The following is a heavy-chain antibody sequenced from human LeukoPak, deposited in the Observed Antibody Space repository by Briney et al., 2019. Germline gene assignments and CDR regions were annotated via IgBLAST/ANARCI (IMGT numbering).Heavy chain of an antibody. D-gene: IGHD3-10*01. V-gene: IGHV3-30*18. CDR1: GFTFSSYG. CDR2: ISYDGSNK. CDR3: AKDDGYYYGSGSYKTSLYCFDY. Sequence: GSLRLSCAASGFTFSSYGMHWVRQAPGKGLEWVAVISYDGSNKYYADSVKGRFTISRDNSKNTLYLQMNSLRAEDTAVYYCAKDDGYYYGSGSYKTSLYCFDYWGQGTLVTVSS. J-gene: IGHJ4*02.